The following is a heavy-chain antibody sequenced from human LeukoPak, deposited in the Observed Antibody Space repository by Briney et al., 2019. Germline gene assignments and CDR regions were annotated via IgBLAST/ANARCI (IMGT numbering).Heavy chain of an antibody. CDR1: GFTFSSYA. J-gene: IGHJ2*01. Sequence: GRSLRLSCAASGFTFSSYAMHWVRQAPGKGLEWVANIKQDGSEKYYVDSVKGRFTISRDNAKNSLYLQMNSLRAEDTAVYYCARDYGYFDLWGRGSLVTVSS. D-gene: IGHD2-2*01. CDR2: IKQDGSEK. CDR3: ARDYGYFDL. V-gene: IGHV3-7*01.